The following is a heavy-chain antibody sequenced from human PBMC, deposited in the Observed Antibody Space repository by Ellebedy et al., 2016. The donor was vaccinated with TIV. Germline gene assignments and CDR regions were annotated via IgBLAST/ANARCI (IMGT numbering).Heavy chain of an antibody. CDR2: ISGSGSST. Sequence: GESLKISXAASGFTFSSYAMSWVRQAPGKGLEWVSAISGSGSSTYYADSVKGRFTISRDNFENTLYLQMNSLRAEDTATYYCVKAYRWEFSSRWEYYYYGMDVWGQGTTVTVSS. CDR3: VKAYRWEFSSRWEYYYYGMDV. CDR1: GFTFSSYA. V-gene: IGHV3-23*01. D-gene: IGHD6-13*01. J-gene: IGHJ6*02.